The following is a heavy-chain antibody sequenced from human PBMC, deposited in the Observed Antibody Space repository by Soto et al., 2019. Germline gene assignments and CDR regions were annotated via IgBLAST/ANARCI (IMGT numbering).Heavy chain of an antibody. Sequence: QVQLVESGGGVVQPGRSLRLSCAASGFSFSSYGMHWVRQAPGKGLEWVAVIWYDGSNEYYADSVKGRFSISRDNSKNTLFLQMSRLKVEDTALYYCATDQTAMANCFDYCGQGTLVTVSP. V-gene: IGHV3-33*01. CDR1: GFSFSSYG. CDR2: IWYDGSNE. J-gene: IGHJ4*02. D-gene: IGHD5-18*01. CDR3: ATDQTAMANCFDY.